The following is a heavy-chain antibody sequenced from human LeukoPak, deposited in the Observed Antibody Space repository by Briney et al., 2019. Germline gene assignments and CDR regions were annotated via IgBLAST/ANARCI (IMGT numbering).Heavy chain of an antibody. D-gene: IGHD2/OR15-2a*01. CDR3: ARVSWPGRGSRFDP. J-gene: IGHJ5*02. V-gene: IGHV4-4*07. CDR2: IYTSGST. CDR1: GGSISSYY. Sequence: PSETLSLTCTVSGGSISSYYWSWIRQPAGKGLEWIGRIYTSGSTNYSPSLKSRVTISVDTSKNQFSLKLSSVTAADTAVYYCARVSWPGRGSRFDPWGQGALVTVSS.